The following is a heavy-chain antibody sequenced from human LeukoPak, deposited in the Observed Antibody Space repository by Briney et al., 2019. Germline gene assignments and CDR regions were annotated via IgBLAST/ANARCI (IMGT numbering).Heavy chain of an antibody. J-gene: IGHJ4*02. CDR2: IIPIFGTA. V-gene: IGHV1-69*13. CDR1: GYTFTSYG. D-gene: IGHD3-16*01. Sequence: SVKVSCKASGYTFTSYGISWVRQAPGQGLEWMGGIIPIFGTANYAQKFQGRVTITADESTSTAYMELSSLRSEDTAVYYCARMITTLLDYWGQGTLVTVSS. CDR3: ARMITTLLDY.